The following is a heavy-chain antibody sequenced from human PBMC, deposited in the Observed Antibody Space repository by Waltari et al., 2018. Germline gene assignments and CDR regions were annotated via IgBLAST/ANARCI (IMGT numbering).Heavy chain of an antibody. CDR3: ARPDYGDYRDAFDI. CDR2: IYSGGST. Sequence: EVQLVESGGGLIQPGGSMRLSRAASGFTVSSNYLSLVRQAPGKGLEWVSVIYSGGSTYYADSVKGRFTISRDNSKNTLYLQMNSLRAEDTAVYYCARPDYGDYRDAFDIWGQGTMVTVSS. J-gene: IGHJ3*02. CDR1: GFTVSSNY. V-gene: IGHV3-53*01. D-gene: IGHD4-17*01.